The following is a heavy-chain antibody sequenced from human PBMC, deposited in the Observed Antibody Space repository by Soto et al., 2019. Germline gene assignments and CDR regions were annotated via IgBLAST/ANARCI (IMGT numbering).Heavy chain of an antibody. J-gene: IGHJ4*02. CDR1: GFTFSSYE. D-gene: IGHD4-17*01. CDR3: ARTDYGDRLLDY. V-gene: IGHV3-48*03. CDR2: ISSSGSTI. Sequence: EVQLVESGGGLVQPGGSLRLSCAASGFTFSSYEMNWVRQAPGKGLEWVSYISSSGSTIYYADSVKGRFTISRDNAKNSLYLQMNSLRAEDTAVYYCARTDYGDRLLDYWGQGTLVTVSS.